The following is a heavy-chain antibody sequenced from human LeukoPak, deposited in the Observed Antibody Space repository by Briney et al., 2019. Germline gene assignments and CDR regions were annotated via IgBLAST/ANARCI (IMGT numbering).Heavy chain of an antibody. CDR3: ARGGNSSPKGRPSHSWYFDL. Sequence: SETLSLTCAVYGGSFSGYYWSWIRQPPGKGLEWIGEINHSGSTNYNPSLKSRVTISIDTSKKQSSLKLSSVTAADTAVYYCARGGNSSPKGRPSHSWYFDLWGRGTPVTVSS. CDR1: GGSFSGYY. CDR2: INHSGST. D-gene: IGHD6-13*01. J-gene: IGHJ2*01. V-gene: IGHV4-34*01.